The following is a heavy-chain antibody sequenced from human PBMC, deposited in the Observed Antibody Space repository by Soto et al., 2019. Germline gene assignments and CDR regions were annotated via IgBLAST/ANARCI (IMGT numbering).Heavy chain of an antibody. J-gene: IGHJ4*02. CDR3: ERAEVEMPAP. CDR1: GFTVSSNY. V-gene: IGHV3-66*01. D-gene: IGHD2-21*01. Sequence: EVPLVESGGGLVQPGGFVRLSCAASGFTVSSNYMIWVRQAPGKGLEWISVIYTDGGTKYADSVKGRFTISRDTSRNTVYLHMDSVSVEDTALYYCERAEVEMPAPWGQGTLVAVSP. CDR2: IYTDGGT.